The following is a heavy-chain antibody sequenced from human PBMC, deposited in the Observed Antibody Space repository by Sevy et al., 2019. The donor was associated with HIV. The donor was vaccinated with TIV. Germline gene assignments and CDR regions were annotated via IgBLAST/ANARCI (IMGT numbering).Heavy chain of an antibody. CDR3: VRDQRGPSNAFDM. Sequence: GGSLRLSCAASGFTFSSYWMHWVRQAPGKRLVWVARVNDDGTITYNAESVKGRFTISRDNAKNTLYLQMNSLRVDDTAVYFCVRDQRGPSNAFDMWGQGTLVTVSS. V-gene: IGHV3-74*01. D-gene: IGHD3-16*01. CDR2: VNDDGTIT. CDR1: GFTFSSYW. J-gene: IGHJ3*02.